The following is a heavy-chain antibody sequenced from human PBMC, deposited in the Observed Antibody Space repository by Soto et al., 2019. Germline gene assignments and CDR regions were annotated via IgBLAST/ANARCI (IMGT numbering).Heavy chain of an antibody. V-gene: IGHV4-31*03. D-gene: IGHD1-26*01. CDR1: GGSISSGGYY. CDR2: IYYSGST. Sequence: QVQLPESGPGLVKPSQTLSLTCSVSGGSISSGGYYWSWIRQHPEKGLEWIGYIYYSGSTNYNPSLKSRVILSVATSSNLFSLDLRSVTDADTAIYYCARHSASWQWFDYWGQGTLVTVSS. CDR3: ARHSASWQWFDY. J-gene: IGHJ5*01.